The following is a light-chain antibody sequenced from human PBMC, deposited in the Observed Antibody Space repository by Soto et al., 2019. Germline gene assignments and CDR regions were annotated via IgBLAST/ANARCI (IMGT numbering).Light chain of an antibody. J-gene: IGLJ1*01. CDR1: SSDIGVYNY. CDR2: DVT. V-gene: IGLV2-11*01. CDR3: CSYAGAYIYV. Sequence: QSVLTQPRSVSGSPGQSVTISCTGTSSDIGVYNYVSWYQQLPGKAPKLLISDVTKRPSGVPDRFSGSKSGNTASLTISGLQAEDEADYYCCSYAGAYIYVFGTGTNVTVL.